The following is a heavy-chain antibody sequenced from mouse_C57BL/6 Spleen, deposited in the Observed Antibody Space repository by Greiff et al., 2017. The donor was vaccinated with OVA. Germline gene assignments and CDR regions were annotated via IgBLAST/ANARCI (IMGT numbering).Heavy chain of an antibody. CDR3: ANGNYRRYFDG. D-gene: IGHD2-1*01. CDR1: GYTFTSYW. Sequence: QVQLQQPGAELVKPGASVKLSCKASGYTFTSYWMQWVKRRPGQGLEWIGEIDPSDSYTNYNQKFKGKATLTVDTSSSTAYMQLSSLTSEDSAVYYCANGNYRRYFDGWGTGTTVTVSS. V-gene: IGHV1-50*01. J-gene: IGHJ1*03. CDR2: IDPSDSYT.